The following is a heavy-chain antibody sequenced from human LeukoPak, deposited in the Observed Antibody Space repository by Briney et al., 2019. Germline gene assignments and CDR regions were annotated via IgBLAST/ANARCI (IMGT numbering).Heavy chain of an antibody. J-gene: IGHJ4*02. CDR3: ARMAAAKSAAPDY. CDR1: GGSISSYY. V-gene: IGHV4-59*01. Sequence: NPSETLSLTCTVSGGSISSYYWSWIRQPPGKGLEWIGYIYYSGSTNYNPSLKSRVTISVDTSKNQFSLKLSSVTAADTAVYYCARMAAAKSAAPDYWGQGTLVTVSS. D-gene: IGHD6-13*01. CDR2: IYYSGST.